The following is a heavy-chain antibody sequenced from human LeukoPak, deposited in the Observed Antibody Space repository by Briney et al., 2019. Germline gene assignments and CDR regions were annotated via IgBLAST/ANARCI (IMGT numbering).Heavy chain of an antibody. CDR3: ARDPLRIGPCYFDY. Sequence: ASVKVSCKASGYTFTSYAMHWVRQAPGQRLEWMGWINAGNGNTKYSQKFQGRVTITRDTSASTAYMELSSLRSEDTAVYYCARDPLRIGPCYFDYWGQGTLVTVSS. CDR2: INAGNGNT. J-gene: IGHJ4*02. V-gene: IGHV1-3*01. D-gene: IGHD3/OR15-3a*01. CDR1: GYTFTSYA.